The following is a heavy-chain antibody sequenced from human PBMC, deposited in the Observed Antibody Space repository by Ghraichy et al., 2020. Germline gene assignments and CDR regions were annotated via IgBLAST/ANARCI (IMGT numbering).Heavy chain of an antibody. J-gene: IGHJ3*02. CDR1: GFTFNVYE. Sequence: GGSLRLSCTASGFTFNVYEMNWVRQAPGKGLEWVSYISASGAGILYADSVRGRFTASRDNAKNSVYLQMNSLRAEDTAVYYCARDSYSSGDAFEMWGQGTMVTVSS. CDR3: ARDSYSSGDAFEM. V-gene: IGHV3-48*03. D-gene: IGHD6-19*01. CDR2: ISASGAGI.